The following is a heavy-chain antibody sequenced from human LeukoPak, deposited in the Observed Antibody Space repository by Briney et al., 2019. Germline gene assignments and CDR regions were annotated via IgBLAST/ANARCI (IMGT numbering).Heavy chain of an antibody. CDR1: GGSISSYY. CDR3: ARGGQQLANWYFAL. CDR2: IYYSGST. V-gene: IGHV4-59*01. Sequence: SETLSLTCTVSGGSISSYYWSWIRQPPGKGLEWIGYIYYSGSTNYNPSLKSRVTISVDTSKNQFSLKLSSVTAADAAVYYCARGGQQLANWYFALWGRGTLVTVSS. D-gene: IGHD6-13*01. J-gene: IGHJ2*01.